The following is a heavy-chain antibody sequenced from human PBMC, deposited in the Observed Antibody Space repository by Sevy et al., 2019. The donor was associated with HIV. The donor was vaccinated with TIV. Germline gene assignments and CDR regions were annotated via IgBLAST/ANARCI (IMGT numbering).Heavy chain of an antibody. D-gene: IGHD6-19*01. CDR3: ASPRPVYSSGWWIDAFDF. CDR2: ISYNGKYT. CDR1: GFTFSSYA. Sequence: GGSLRLSCTASGFTFSSYAMHWVRQAPGKGLEWVALISYNGKYTYYADSVKGRFSISRDDSNNTLYLQMNSLRPEDTAVYFCASPRPVYSSGWWIDAFDFWGQGTVVTVSS. V-gene: IGHV3-30*04. J-gene: IGHJ3*01.